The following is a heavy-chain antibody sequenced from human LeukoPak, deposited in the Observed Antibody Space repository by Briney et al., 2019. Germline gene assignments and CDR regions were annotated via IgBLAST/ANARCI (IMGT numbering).Heavy chain of an antibody. CDR3: ARVDSGYFPS. Sequence: PSETLSLTCTVSGYSISSGYYWGWIRQPPGKGLEWIGSIYHSGSTYYNPSLKSRVTISVDTSKNQFSLKLSSVTAADTAVYYCARVDSGYFPSWGQGTRVTVSS. D-gene: IGHD3-22*01. J-gene: IGHJ4*02. V-gene: IGHV4-38-2*02. CDR1: GYSISSGYY. CDR2: IYHSGST.